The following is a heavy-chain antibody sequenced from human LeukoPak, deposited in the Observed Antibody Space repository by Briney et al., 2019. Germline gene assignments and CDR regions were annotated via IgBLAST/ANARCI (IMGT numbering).Heavy chain of an antibody. Sequence: GGSLRLSCVASGFTFTTYSLNWVRQAPGKGLEWVSSISSTSSYIYYADSVKGRFTLSRDNAKNSIYLQMDSLRAEDTAVYYCARAEEYSSSFRIDYWGQGTLVTVSS. D-gene: IGHD6-6*01. CDR2: ISSTSSYI. V-gene: IGHV3-21*01. CDR1: GFTFTTYS. CDR3: ARAEEYSSSFRIDY. J-gene: IGHJ4*02.